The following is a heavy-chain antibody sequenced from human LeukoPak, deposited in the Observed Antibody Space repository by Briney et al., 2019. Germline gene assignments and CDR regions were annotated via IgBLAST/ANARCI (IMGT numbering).Heavy chain of an antibody. D-gene: IGHD3-22*01. CDR2: IDHSGST. CDR3: ARLSSGSQWWFDP. Sequence: SETLSLTCAVYGGSFSGYYWSWIRQPPGKGLEWIGEIDHSGSTNYNPSLKSRVAISVDTSKNQFSLKLSSVTAADTAVYYCARLSSGSQWWFDPWGQRTLVTVSS. CDR1: GGSFSGYY. J-gene: IGHJ5*02. V-gene: IGHV4-34*01.